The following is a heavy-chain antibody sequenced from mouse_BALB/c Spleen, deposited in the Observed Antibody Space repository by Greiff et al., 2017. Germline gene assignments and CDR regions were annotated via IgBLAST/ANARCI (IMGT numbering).Heavy chain of an antibody. CDR3: TRWRYDAMDY. V-gene: IGHV1S81*02. J-gene: IGHJ4*01. CDR2: INPSNGGT. Sequence: QVQLKQSGAELVKPGASVKLSCKASGYTFTSYYMYWVKQRPGQGLEWIGEINPSNGGTNFNEKFKSKATLTVDKSSSTAYMQLSSLTSEDSAVYYCTRWRYDAMDYWGQGTSVTVSS. CDR1: GYTFTSYY.